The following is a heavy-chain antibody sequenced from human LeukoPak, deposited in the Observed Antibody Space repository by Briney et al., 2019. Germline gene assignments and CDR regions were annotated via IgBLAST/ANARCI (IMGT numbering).Heavy chain of an antibody. CDR2: IKQDGSEK. J-gene: IGHJ4*02. D-gene: IGHD3-22*01. CDR1: GFTFSSYW. V-gene: IGHV3-7*01. Sequence: GGSLRLSCAASGFTFSSYWMSWVRQAPGKGLEWVANIKQDGSEKYYVDSVKGRFTISRDNAKNSLYLQMNRLRGEDTGVYYCARDPAYYYDSSGYIHWGQGTLVTVSP. CDR3: ARDPAYYYDSSGYIH.